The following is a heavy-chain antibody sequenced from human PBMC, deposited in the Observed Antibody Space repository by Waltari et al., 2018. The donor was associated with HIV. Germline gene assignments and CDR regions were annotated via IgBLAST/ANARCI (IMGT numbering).Heavy chain of an antibody. J-gene: IGHJ3*02. CDR2: TYPFDSAT. CDR3: ARLFYYDTTGYINNAFDI. Sequence: EVQLVQSGAEVRKSGESLKISCKASGYTFTNYWIAWVRQMSGEGLEWMGITYPFDSATRYNPSFEGQFTISADKSLATAYLEWNNLNASDAAIYYCARLFYYDTTGYINNAFDIWGQGTVVTVS. CDR1: GYTFTNYW. D-gene: IGHD3-22*01. V-gene: IGHV5-51*03.